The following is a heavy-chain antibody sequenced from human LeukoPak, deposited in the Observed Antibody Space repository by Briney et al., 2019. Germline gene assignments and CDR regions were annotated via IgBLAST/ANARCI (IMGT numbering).Heavy chain of an antibody. D-gene: IGHD4-17*01. CDR2: LKSKTDGGAT. Sequence: GGSLRLSCAASGFTFRNAWMSWGRQAPGKGLEWVGRLKSKTDGGATDYAAPVKGRFTISRDDSKNTLYLQMNSLKTEDTAVYYCTHDYGDRGGFDYWGQGTLVTVSS. J-gene: IGHJ4*02. CDR3: THDYGDRGGFDY. CDR1: GFTFRNAW. V-gene: IGHV3-15*01.